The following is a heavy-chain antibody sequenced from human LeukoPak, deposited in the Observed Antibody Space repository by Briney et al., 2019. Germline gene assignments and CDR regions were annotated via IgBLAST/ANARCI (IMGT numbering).Heavy chain of an antibody. CDR2: IYYSGST. V-gene: IGHV4-31*03. CDR1: GGSISSGGYY. D-gene: IGHD5-18*01. Sequence: PSETPSLTCTVSGGSISSGGYYWSWIRQHPGKGLEWIGYIYYSGSTYYNPSLKSRVTISVDTSKNQFSLKLSSVTAADTAVYYCARSVDTAMVFDYWGQGTLVTVSS. J-gene: IGHJ4*02. CDR3: ARSVDTAMVFDY.